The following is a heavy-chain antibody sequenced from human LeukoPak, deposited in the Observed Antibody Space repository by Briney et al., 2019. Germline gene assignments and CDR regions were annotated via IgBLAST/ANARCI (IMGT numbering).Heavy chain of an antibody. CDR1: GFTFSGFS. D-gene: IGHD6-25*01. V-gene: IGHV3-21*01. J-gene: IGHJ3*01. CDR3: ARGMRQIDDAFDL. CDR2: ISGTSTYI. Sequence: GGTLRLSCEASGFTFSGFSMNWVRQAPGKGLEWVSSISGTSTYIHDADSVKGRFTVFRDNANKSLYLQMNSLRAEDTAMYYCARGMRQIDDAFDLWGQGTMVTVSS.